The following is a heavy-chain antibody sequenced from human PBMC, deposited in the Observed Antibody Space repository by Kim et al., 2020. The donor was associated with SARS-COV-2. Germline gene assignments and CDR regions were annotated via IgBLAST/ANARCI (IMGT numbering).Heavy chain of an antibody. J-gene: IGHJ6*02. V-gene: IGHV5-51*01. Sequence: GESLKISCKGSGYSFTSYWIGWVRQMPGKGLEWMGIIYPGDSDTRYSPSFQGQVTISADKSISTAYLQWSSLKASDTAMYYCARKYDGSGNWGDGMDVWGQGTTVTVSS. CDR3: ARKYDGSGNWGDGMDV. CDR2: IYPGDSDT. CDR1: GYSFTSYW. D-gene: IGHD3-10*01.